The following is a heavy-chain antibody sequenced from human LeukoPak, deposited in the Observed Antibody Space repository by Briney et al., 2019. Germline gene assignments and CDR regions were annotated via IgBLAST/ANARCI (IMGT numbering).Heavy chain of an antibody. Sequence: GGSLRLSCTTPGFNFRAYWMGGVRQAPGKGLEWGAVIWYDGSGKYYADSVKGRFTISRDNSKNTLYLQMNSLRAEDTAVYYCARAPLYCSGGSCHNDYWGQGTLVTVSS. CDR3: ARAPLYCSGGSCHNDY. CDR2: IWYDGSGK. J-gene: IGHJ4*02. V-gene: IGHV3-33*01. CDR1: GFNFRAYW. D-gene: IGHD2-15*01.